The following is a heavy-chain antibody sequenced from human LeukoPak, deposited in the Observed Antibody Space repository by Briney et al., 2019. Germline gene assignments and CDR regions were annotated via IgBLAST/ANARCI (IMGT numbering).Heavy chain of an antibody. CDR1: GGTFSSYA. V-gene: IGHV1-69*13. D-gene: IGHD3-10*01. J-gene: IGHJ4*02. CDR3: KTSMVRGVIISDYFDY. Sequence: SVKVSCKASGGTFSSYAISWVRQAPGQGLEWMGGIIPIFGTANYAQKFQGRVTMTADESTSTAYMELSSLRSEDTAVYYCKTSMVRGVIISDYFDYWGQGTLVTVSS. CDR2: IIPIFGTA.